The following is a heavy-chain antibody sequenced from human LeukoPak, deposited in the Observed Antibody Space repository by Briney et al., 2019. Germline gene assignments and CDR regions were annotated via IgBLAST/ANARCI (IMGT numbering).Heavy chain of an antibody. J-gene: IGHJ4*02. Sequence: HGESLKISCKGSGYSFTSYWIGWVRQMPGKGLEWMGIIYPGDSDTRYSPSFQGQVTISADKSISTAYLQWSSLKASGAAMYYCARLLRLGELSFPDYWGQGTLVTVSS. CDR3: ARLLRLGELSFPDY. V-gene: IGHV5-51*01. CDR2: IYPGDSDT. D-gene: IGHD3-16*02. CDR1: GYSFTSYW.